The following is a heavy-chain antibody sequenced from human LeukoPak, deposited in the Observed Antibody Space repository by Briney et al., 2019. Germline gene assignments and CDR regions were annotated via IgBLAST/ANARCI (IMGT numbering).Heavy chain of an antibody. V-gene: IGHV5-51*01. CDR3: ARVPCTGGSCSRTFDY. J-gene: IGHJ4*02. CDR1: GYSFSTYW. CDR2: INAADSDT. Sequence: ESLKISCQGSGYSFSTYWIGWVRQMPGKGLEWMGLINAADSDTRYSPSFQGQVLISVDKSISTAYLQWGNLKATDTAFYYCARVPCTGGSCSRTFDYWGQGTLVTVYS. D-gene: IGHD2-8*02.